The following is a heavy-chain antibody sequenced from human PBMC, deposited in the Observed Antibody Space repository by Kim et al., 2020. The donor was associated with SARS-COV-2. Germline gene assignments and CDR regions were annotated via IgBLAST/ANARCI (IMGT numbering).Heavy chain of an antibody. J-gene: IGHJ4*02. CDR2: MNPSDDTT. CDR1: GYTFTIYY. V-gene: IGHV1-46*01. Sequence: ASVKVSCKASGYTFTIYYIHWLRQAAGQGLEWMGMMNPSDDTTTYAQKFQGRVTTTSDASATTVYLDLSSLRSEDTALYYCSRGGASGSKADYWGQGTLVTVSS. D-gene: IGHD3-10*01. CDR3: SRGGASGSKADY.